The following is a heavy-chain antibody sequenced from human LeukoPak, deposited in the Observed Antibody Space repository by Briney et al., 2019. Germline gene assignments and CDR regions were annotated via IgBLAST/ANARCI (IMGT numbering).Heavy chain of an antibody. Sequence: GGSLRLSCAASGFRFSSYSMNWVRQAPGKGLEWISYISHTGSTMSYADSVKGRFTISRDNARNSLHLQMNSLRAEDTAVYYCARARYCSSISCREAFDIWGQGTMVTVSS. CDR3: ARARYCSSISCREAFDI. V-gene: IGHV3-48*04. D-gene: IGHD2-2*01. CDR2: ISHTGSTM. CDR1: GFRFSSYS. J-gene: IGHJ3*02.